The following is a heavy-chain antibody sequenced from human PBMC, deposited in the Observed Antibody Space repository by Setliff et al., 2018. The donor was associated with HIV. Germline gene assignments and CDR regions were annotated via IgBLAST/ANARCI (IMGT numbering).Heavy chain of an antibody. CDR3: TRRAHGRQEPL. V-gene: IGHV4-4*08. Sequence: SETLSLTCTVSGDSSSNDYWTWVRQPPGKGLEWIGNIHTSGTTSYNRSLQSRVTISVDTSKNHFSLKVNSVTASDTAVYYCTRRAHGRQEPLWDQGTLVTVSS. CDR1: GDSSSNDY. CDR2: IHTSGTT. J-gene: IGHJ4*02.